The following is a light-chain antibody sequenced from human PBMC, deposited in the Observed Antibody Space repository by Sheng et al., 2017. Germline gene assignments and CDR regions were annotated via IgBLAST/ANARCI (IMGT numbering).Light chain of an antibody. J-gene: IGLJ2*01. V-gene: IGLV4-69*01. CDR2: LNSDGSH. Sequence: QLVLTQSPSASASLGASVKLTCTLSSGHSSYAIAWHQQQPERGTRYLMKLNSDGSHSKGDGIPDRFSGSSSGAERYLTISSLQSEDEADYYCQTWGTGTHEFGGGTKLTVL. CDR1: SGHSSYA. CDR3: QTWGTGTHE.